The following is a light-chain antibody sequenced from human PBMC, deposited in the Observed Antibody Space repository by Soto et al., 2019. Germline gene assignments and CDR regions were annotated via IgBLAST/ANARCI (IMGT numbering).Light chain of an antibody. J-gene: IGKJ5*01. Sequence: EIVLTQSPGTLSFSPGERATLSCRASQSVTSSYLAWYQQKPGQAPRLLIYGASSRATGIPDRFSGSGSGTDFTLTISRLEPEDFAVFYCQHYDSLPITFGQGTRLEI. CDR1: QSVTSSY. CDR2: GAS. V-gene: IGKV3-20*01. CDR3: QHYDSLPIT.